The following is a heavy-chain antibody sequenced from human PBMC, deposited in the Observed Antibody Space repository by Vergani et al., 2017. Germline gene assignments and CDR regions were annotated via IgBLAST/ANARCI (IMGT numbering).Heavy chain of an antibody. J-gene: IGHJ3*02. CDR1: GGSISSYY. V-gene: IGHV4-4*07. CDR2: IYTSGST. Sequence: QVQLQESGPGLVKPSETLSLTCTVSGGSISSYYWSWIRQPAGKGLEWIGRIYTSGSTNYNPSLKSRVTRAVDTSKNQFSLKLSSVTAADTAVYYCASAACGGDCYTANDAFDIWGQGTMVTVSS. D-gene: IGHD2-21*01. CDR3: ASAACGGDCYTANDAFDI.